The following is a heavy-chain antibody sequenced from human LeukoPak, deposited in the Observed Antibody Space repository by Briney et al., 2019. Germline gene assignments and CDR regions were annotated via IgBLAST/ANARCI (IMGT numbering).Heavy chain of an antibody. CDR3: ARHYYDILTGSHLDY. CDR1: GGSISSYY. V-gene: IGHV4-59*08. Sequence: ASETLSLTCTVSGGSISSYYWSWIRQPPGKGLGWLGYIYYSGSTNYNPSLKSRVTISVDTSKNQFSLKLSSVTAADTAVYYCARHYYDILTGSHLDYWGQGTLVTVSS. D-gene: IGHD3-9*01. J-gene: IGHJ4*02. CDR2: IYYSGST.